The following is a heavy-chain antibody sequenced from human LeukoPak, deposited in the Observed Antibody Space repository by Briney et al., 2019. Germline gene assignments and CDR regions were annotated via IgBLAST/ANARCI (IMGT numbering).Heavy chain of an antibody. D-gene: IGHD1-26*01. CDR1: GFIFDDYL. J-gene: IGHJ4*02. CDR2: ISWDGGVT. V-gene: IGHV3-43*01. CDR3: AKDGLMGAPKGGYFDY. Sequence: GGSLRLSCAASGFIFDDYLIHWVRQRPGKGLEWVSLISWDGGVTYHADSVKGRFTISRDNSKNSLYLQMNSLRAEDTAVYYCAKDGLMGAPKGGYFDYWGQGTLVTVSS.